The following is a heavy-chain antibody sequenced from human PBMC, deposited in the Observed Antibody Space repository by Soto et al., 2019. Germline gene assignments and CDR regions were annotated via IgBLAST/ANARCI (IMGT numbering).Heavy chain of an antibody. Sequence: ESGGDLVQPGGSLRLSCAASGFSVSSKYMSWVRQAPGKGLEWVSLIQSGGTTYYAGSVKGRFTISRDYSENTLFLQMNSLRVEDTAVYYCTRDDVHFNGDRYYGVPMDVWGQGTTVTVS. CDR2: IQSGGTT. J-gene: IGHJ6*02. V-gene: IGHV3-66*01. CDR3: TRDDVHFNGDRYYGVPMDV. CDR1: GFSVSSKY. D-gene: IGHD2-8*01.